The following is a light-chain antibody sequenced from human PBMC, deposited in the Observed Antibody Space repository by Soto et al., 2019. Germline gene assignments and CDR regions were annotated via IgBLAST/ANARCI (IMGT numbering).Light chain of an antibody. Sequence: QSALTQPASVSGSPGQSITISCTGTSSDVGYDNYVSWFQQHPGKATKLMIYEVSRRPSGVSNRFSGSKSANTASLTISGLQAEDEADYYCTSHTASSTLVFGGGTKLTVL. J-gene: IGLJ3*02. V-gene: IGLV2-14*01. CDR2: EVS. CDR3: TSHTASSTLV. CDR1: SSDVGYDNY.